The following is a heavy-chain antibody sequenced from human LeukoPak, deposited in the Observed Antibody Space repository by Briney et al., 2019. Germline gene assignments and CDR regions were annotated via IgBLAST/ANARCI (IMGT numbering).Heavy chain of an antibody. V-gene: IGHV4-4*02. D-gene: IGHD2-8*01. Sequence: GSLRLSCAASGFIFSDYGMTWVRQPPGQGLEWIGEISLSGLTNYNPSLKSRVTMALDKSKNHLSLNLTSVTAADTAVYYCSRENGAFSPFGYWGQGTLVTVPS. CDR2: ISLSGLT. J-gene: IGHJ4*02. CDR1: GFIFSDYG. CDR3: SRENGAFSPFGY.